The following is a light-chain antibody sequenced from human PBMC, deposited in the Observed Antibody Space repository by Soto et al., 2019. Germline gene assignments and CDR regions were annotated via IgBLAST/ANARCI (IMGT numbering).Light chain of an antibody. CDR2: YDD. CDR1: SSNIGNNA. J-gene: IGLJ2*01. CDR3: AAWDDSLNGVV. V-gene: IGLV1-36*01. Sequence: QSVLTQPPSVSEAPRQRVSISCSGSSSNIGNNAVNWYQHVPGKAPKLIIYYDDLVPSGVSNRFSGSKSGTSASLAISGLQSEDEADYYCAAWDDSLNGVVFGGGTKVTVL.